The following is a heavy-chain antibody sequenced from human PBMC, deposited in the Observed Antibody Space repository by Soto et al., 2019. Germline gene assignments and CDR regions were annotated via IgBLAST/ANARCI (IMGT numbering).Heavy chain of an antibody. D-gene: IGHD2-21*01. J-gene: IGHJ5*01. CDR1: AGSISSGGYS. CDR2: IYHSGST. CDR3: ARCGFNWLHP. Sequence: PSETLSLTCAVSAGSISSGGYSWSWILQPPGKGLDWIGYIYHSGSTYYNPSLKSRVTISVDRSKLQFSLKLSSVTAADTAALYCARCGFNWLHPLGRGTL. V-gene: IGHV4-30-2*01.